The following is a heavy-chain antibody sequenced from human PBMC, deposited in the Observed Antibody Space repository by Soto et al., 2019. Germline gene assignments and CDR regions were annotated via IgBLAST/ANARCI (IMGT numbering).Heavy chain of an antibody. CDR2: IYYSGST. CDR3: ARGQWLYTRHYFDY. V-gene: IGHV4-61*01. J-gene: IGHJ4*02. Sequence: TSETLSLTCTVSGGSVSSGSYYWSWIRQPPGKGLEWIGYIYYSGSTNYNPSLKSRVTISVDTSKNQFSLKLSSVTAADTAVYYCARGQWLYTRHYFDYWGQGTLVTVSS. CDR1: GGSVSSGSYY. D-gene: IGHD6-19*01.